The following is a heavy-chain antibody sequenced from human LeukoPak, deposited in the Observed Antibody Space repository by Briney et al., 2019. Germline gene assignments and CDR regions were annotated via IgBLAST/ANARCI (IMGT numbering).Heavy chain of an antibody. CDR2: ISYDGSNK. V-gene: IGHV3-30*04. Sequence: QTGRSLRLSCAASGFTFSSYAMHWVRQAPGKGLEWVAVISYDGSNKYYADSVKGRFTISRDNSKNTLYLQMNSLRAEDTAVYYCATYCTNGVCYTFAFDVWGQGTMVTVSS. CDR3: ATYCTNGVCYTFAFDV. J-gene: IGHJ3*01. D-gene: IGHD2-8*01. CDR1: GFTFSSYA.